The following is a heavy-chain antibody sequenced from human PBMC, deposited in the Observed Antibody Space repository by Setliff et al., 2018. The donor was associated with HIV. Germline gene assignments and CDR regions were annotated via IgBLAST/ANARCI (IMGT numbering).Heavy chain of an antibody. J-gene: IGHJ4*02. Sequence: SQTLSLTCAVYGGSFSGYYWIWIRQFPGKGLEWIGEINHSGSTNYNPSLKSRVTILVDTSKNQFYLKLSSVTAADTAVYYCATKPMIRGKPFDNWGQGTLVTAPQ. CDR2: INHSGST. CDR3: ATKPMIRGKPFDN. D-gene: IGHD3-10*01. CDR1: GGSFSGYY. V-gene: IGHV4-34*01.